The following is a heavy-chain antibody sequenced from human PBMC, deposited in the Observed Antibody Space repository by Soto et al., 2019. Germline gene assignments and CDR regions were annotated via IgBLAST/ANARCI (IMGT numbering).Heavy chain of an antibody. Sequence: GESLKISCKASGYIFTRYWIGWVRQMPGKGLEWMGIIYPGDSDTRYSPSFQGQVTISVDESISTAYLQWSSLKASDTAMYYCAGPSDFWSAYYPSYFDSWGQGTLVTVSS. V-gene: IGHV5-51*01. CDR1: GYIFTRYW. D-gene: IGHD3-3*01. CDR2: IYPGDSDT. CDR3: AGPSDFWSAYYPSYFDS. J-gene: IGHJ4*02.